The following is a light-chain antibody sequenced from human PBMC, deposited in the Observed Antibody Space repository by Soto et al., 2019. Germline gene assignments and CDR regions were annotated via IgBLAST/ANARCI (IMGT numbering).Light chain of an antibody. CDR2: GAS. V-gene: IGKV3-15*01. CDR1: QSVSSN. J-gene: IGKJ2*01. CDR3: QQYDNWPYT. Sequence: EIVMTQSPATLSVSPGERATLSCRASQSVSSNLAWYQQKPGQAPRLLIYGASTRATGIPARFSGSGSGTEFTLTTSSLQSEDFEVYYGQQYDNWPYTFGQGTKLEIK.